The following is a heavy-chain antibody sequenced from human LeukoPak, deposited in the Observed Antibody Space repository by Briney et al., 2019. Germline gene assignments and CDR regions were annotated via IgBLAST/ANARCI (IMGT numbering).Heavy chain of an antibody. J-gene: IGHJ3*02. D-gene: IGHD3-22*01. V-gene: IGHV3-21*01. CDR1: GFTFSSYS. CDR2: ISSSSSYI. CDR3: AIALEYYYDSSGYSDAFDI. Sequence: PGGSLRLSCAASGFTFSSYSMNWVRQAQGKGLEWVSSISSSSSYIYYADSVKGRFTISRDNAKNSLYLQMNSLRAEDTAVYYCAIALEYYYDSSGYSDAFDIWGQGTMVTVSS.